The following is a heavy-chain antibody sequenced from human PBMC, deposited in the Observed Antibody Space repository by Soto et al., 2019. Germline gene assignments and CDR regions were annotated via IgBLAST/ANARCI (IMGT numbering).Heavy chain of an antibody. D-gene: IGHD1-1*01. CDR2: IISIFGTA. V-gene: IGHV1-69*12. Sequence: QVQLVQSGAEVKKPGSSVKVPCKASGGTFSSYAISWVRQAPGQGLEWMGGIISIFGTANYAQKFQGRVTITADESTSTAYRELSSLRSEDTAVYYGATTTNWNAGRYYYGMDVWGQGTTVTVSS. CDR3: ATTTNWNAGRYYYGMDV. J-gene: IGHJ6*02. CDR1: GGTFSSYA.